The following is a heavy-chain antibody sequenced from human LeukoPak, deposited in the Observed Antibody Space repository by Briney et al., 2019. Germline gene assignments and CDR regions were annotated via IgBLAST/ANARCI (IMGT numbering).Heavy chain of an antibody. V-gene: IGHV3-7*01. J-gene: IGHJ4*02. Sequence: PGGSLRLSCVTSGFTFSSHWMFWVRQAPGKGLEWVANVNQDGGAKFYVDSVKGRFTISRGNAKNSLYLQMTSLRVEDTAVYFCASKGGYDHHWGQGTLVTVSS. CDR3: ASKGGYDHH. CDR1: GFTFSSHW. D-gene: IGHD5-12*01. CDR2: VNQDGGAK.